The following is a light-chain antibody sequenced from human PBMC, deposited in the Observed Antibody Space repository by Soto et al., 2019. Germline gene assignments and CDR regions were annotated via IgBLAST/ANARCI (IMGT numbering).Light chain of an antibody. CDR1: SGDVGGYNF. CDR3: FSYAGGYSWV. Sequence: QSALTQPRSVSGSPGQSVTISCTGTSGDVGGYNFVSWYQQHPGKAPKLMIHDVTERPSGVPDRFSGSKSANTASLTISGLQPEDEADYHCFSYAGGYSWVFGGGTKLTVL. CDR2: DVT. J-gene: IGLJ2*01. V-gene: IGLV2-11*01.